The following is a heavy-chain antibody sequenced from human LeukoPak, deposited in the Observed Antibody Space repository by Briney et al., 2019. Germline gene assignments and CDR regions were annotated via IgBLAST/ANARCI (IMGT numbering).Heavy chain of an antibody. Sequence: SETLSLTCAVYGGSFSGYYWSWIRQPPGKGLEWIGEINHSGSTNYNPSFKSRLTISVDTSKNQFSLNLTSVTAADTAVYYCARVGYSGSYCDYWGQGTLVTVSS. J-gene: IGHJ4*02. V-gene: IGHV4-34*01. CDR2: INHSGST. CDR1: GGSFSGYY. CDR3: ARVGYSGSYCDY. D-gene: IGHD1-26*01.